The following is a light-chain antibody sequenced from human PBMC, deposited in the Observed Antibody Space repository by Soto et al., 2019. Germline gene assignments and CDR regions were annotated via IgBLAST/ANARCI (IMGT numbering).Light chain of an antibody. CDR2: DVS. Sequence: QSALTQPASVSGSPGQSITISCTGTSSDVGGYIYVSWYQQHPGKAPKLIIYDVSDRPSGVSNRFSGSQSGNTASLTISGLQAEDEADYYCSSYTSSSTLEVFGTGTKLTVL. J-gene: IGLJ1*01. CDR1: SSDVGGYIY. V-gene: IGLV2-14*01. CDR3: SSYTSSSTLEV.